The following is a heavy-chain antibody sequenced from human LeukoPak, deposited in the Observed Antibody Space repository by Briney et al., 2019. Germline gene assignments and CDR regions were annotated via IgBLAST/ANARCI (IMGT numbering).Heavy chain of an antibody. CDR3: ARVGRYNSVGY. J-gene: IGHJ4*02. D-gene: IGHD1-1*01. CDR1: GFTVSSNF. V-gene: IGHV3-53*01. CDR2: IHSDGST. Sequence: GGCLRLSCAASGFTVSSNFMSWVRQAPGKGLEWVSVIHSDGSTYYADSVKGRFTISRDNSKNTLFLQINSLRAEDTAVYYCARVGRYNSVGYWAQGTLVTVSS.